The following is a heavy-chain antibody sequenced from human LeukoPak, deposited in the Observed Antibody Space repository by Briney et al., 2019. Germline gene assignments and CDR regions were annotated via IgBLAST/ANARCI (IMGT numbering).Heavy chain of an antibody. CDR1: GFTFSSYA. CDR3: AIRVVTAISGNYYYGMDV. V-gene: IGHV3-23*01. J-gene: IGHJ6*02. Sequence: GGSLRLSCAASGFTFSSYAMSWVRQAPGKGLEWVSAISGSGGSTYYADSVKGRFTISRDNSKNTLYLQMNSLRAEDTAVYYRAIRVVTAISGNYYYGMDVWGQGTTVTVS. CDR2: ISGSGGST. D-gene: IGHD2-21*02.